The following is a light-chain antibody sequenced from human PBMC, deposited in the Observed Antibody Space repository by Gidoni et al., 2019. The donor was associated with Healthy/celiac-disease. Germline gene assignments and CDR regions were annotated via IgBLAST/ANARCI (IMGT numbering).Light chain of an antibody. CDR2: KDS. V-gene: IGLV3-25*02. J-gene: IGLJ3*02. CDR1: ALPKQY. CDR3: QSADSSGTWV. Sequence: SYELTPPPSVSLSPVQTARIPCSGDALPKQYAYWYQQKPGQAPVLVIYKDSERPPGIPERFSGSSSGKTVTLTISGVQAEDEADYYCQSADSSGTWVFGGGNKLTVL.